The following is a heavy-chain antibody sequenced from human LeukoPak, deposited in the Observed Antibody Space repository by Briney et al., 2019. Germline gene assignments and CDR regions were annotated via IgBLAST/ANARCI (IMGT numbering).Heavy chain of an antibody. V-gene: IGHV2-5*02. CDR1: GFSLSTSGVG. Sequence: SGPTLVKPTQTLTLTCTFSGFSLSTSGVGVGWIRQPPGKALERLALIYWDDDKRYSPSLKSRLTITKDTSKNQVVLTMTNMDPVDTATYYCAHRIVGATLFDYWGQGTLVTVSS. CDR2: IYWDDDK. J-gene: IGHJ4*02. D-gene: IGHD1-26*01. CDR3: AHRIVGATLFDY.